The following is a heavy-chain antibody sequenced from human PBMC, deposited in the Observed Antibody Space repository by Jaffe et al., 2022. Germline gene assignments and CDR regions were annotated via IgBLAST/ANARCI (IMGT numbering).Heavy chain of an antibody. D-gene: IGHD3-16*01. CDR3: IRYLEGGAGTVGY. J-gene: IGHJ4*02. CDR1: GYTFANYW. CDR2: ILPGDSDT. V-gene: IGHV5-51*03. Sequence: EVQLVQSGAEVKRPGESLKISCKGSGYTFANYWIGWVRQMPGEGLEWMAIILPGDSDTRYSPSFQGQVTISADKSITTAYLQWSSLKASDTAMYYCIRYLEGGAGTVGYWGQGTLVTVSS.